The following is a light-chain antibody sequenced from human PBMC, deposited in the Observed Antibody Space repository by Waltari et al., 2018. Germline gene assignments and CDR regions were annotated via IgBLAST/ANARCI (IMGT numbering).Light chain of an antibody. CDR3: QQYNSYWT. CDR2: KAS. Sequence: DIQMTQSPSTLSASVGDRVTITCRASQSISSWLAWYQQKPGKAPKLLIYKASSVESGVQSRVSGSGSGTEFTLTISSLQPDDCATYYCQQYNSYWTFGKGTKVEIK. J-gene: IGKJ1*01. CDR1: QSISSW. V-gene: IGKV1-5*03.